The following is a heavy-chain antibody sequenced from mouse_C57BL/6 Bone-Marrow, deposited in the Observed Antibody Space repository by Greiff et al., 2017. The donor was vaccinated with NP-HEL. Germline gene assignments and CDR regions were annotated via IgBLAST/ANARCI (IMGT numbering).Heavy chain of an antibody. CDR1: GFTFSDFY. V-gene: IGHV7-1*01. CDR2: SRNKANDYTT. CDR3: ARDEGYGRGPWFAY. J-gene: IGHJ3*01. Sequence: EVKVVESGGGLVQSGRSLRLSCATSGFTFSDFYMEWVRQAPGKGLEWIAASRNKANDYTTEYSASVKGRFIVSRDTSQSILYLQMNALRAEDTAIYYCARDEGYGRGPWFAYWGQGTLVTVSA. D-gene: IGHD1-1*01.